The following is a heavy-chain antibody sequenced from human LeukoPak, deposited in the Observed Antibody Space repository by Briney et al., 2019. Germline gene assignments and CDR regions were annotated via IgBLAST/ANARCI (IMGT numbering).Heavy chain of an antibody. J-gene: IGHJ4*02. CDR2: VRYDETTK. Sequence: GGSLRLSCAASGFTFTHYAMNWVRQAPGKGLEWVAFVRYDETTKFYADSVKGRFTISRDNSKTTLYLQMNSLRAEDTAVYYCAKDVPTAYFDYWGQGTLVTVSS. V-gene: IGHV3-30*02. CDR1: GFTFTHYA. CDR3: AKDVPTAYFDY. D-gene: IGHD2-2*01.